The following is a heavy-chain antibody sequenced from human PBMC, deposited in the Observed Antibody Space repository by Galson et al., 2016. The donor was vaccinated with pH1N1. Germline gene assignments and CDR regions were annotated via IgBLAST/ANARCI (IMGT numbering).Heavy chain of an antibody. CDR2: IDWDDNK. V-gene: IGHV2-70*01. CDR1: GFSLSTSGVG. Sequence: PALVKPTQTLTLTCTFSGFSLSTSGVGVGWIRQPPGKALEWLALIDWDDNKYYSTSLKTRLTISKDTSKNQVVLTMTNMDPVDTATYYCARNLYGDYSHYFDYWGQGTLVTVSS. J-gene: IGHJ4*02. CDR3: ARNLYGDYSHYFDY. D-gene: IGHD4-17*01.